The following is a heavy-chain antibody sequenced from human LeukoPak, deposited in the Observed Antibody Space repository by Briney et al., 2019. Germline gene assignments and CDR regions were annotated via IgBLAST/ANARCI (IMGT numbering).Heavy chain of an antibody. CDR3: AKDTLPGIAAAGSLDY. J-gene: IGHJ4*02. CDR1: GFTFRDYW. CDR2: IKGEGSHT. V-gene: IGHV3-74*01. Sequence: GGSLRLSCAASGFTFRDYWMHWIRQAPGKGLVWVSRIKGEGSHTIYADSVKGRFTISRDNAKNTLYLQMNSLRAEDTALYYCAKDTLPGIAAAGSLDYWGQGTLVTVSS. D-gene: IGHD6-13*01.